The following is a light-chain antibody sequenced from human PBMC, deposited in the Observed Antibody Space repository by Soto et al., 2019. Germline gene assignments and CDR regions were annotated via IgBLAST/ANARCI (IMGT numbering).Light chain of an antibody. J-gene: IGKJ4*01. CDR3: QQASSFPLT. CDR1: QGVSSW. Sequence: IQMTQSPSSVSASVGDRVTITCRASQGVSSWLAWYQQKPGKAPRLLIYAASFLHRGVPSRFSGSGSGSDFTLTISSLQPDDFATYYCQQASSFPLTCGGGTKVDMK. V-gene: IGKV1-12*01. CDR2: AAS.